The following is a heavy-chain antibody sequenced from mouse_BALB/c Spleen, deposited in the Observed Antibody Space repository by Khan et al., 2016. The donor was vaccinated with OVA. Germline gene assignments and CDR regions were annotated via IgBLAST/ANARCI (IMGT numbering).Heavy chain of an antibody. CDR1: GFTFSSYS. CDR3: ASHLAGSFAY. D-gene: IGHD1-1*01. V-gene: IGHV5-6*01. CDR2: ISSGGDYT. Sequence: EVELVESGGDLVKPGGSLKLSCAASGFTFSSYSMSWVRQTPDKRLEWVATISSGGDYTYYSDNVKGRFTISRDNAKNPLYKQKSSLKSEDTAMYYCASHLAGSFAYWGQGTLVTVSA. J-gene: IGHJ3*01.